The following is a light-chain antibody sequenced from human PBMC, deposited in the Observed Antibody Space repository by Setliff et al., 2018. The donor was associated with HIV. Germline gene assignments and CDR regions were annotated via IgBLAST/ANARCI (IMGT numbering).Light chain of an antibody. Sequence: SYELTQPPSVSVAPGKTARITCEGNNIGSASVHWYQQMPGQAPVVVIYYDSDRPSGIPERFSGSNSGNTATLTISRVEAGDEADYYCQVWDSSSDHPFAFGTGTKVTVL. V-gene: IGLV3-21*04. CDR2: YDS. CDR3: QVWDSSSDHPFA. CDR1: NIGSAS. J-gene: IGLJ1*01.